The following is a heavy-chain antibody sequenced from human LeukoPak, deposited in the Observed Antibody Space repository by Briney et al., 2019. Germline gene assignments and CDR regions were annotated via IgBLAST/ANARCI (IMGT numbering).Heavy chain of an antibody. CDR2: IIPIFGTA. CDR3: ARDQGSGSYYTDY. Sequence: SVKVSCKASGGTFSSYAISWVRQAPGQGLEWMGGIIPIFGTANYAQKFQGRVTITADESTSTAYMELNSLRSEDTAVYYCARDQGSGSYYTDYWGQGTLVTVSS. D-gene: IGHD1-26*01. J-gene: IGHJ4*02. V-gene: IGHV1-69*13. CDR1: GGTFSSYA.